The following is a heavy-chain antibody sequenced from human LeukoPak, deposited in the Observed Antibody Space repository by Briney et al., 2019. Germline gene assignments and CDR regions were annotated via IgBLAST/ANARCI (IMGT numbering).Heavy chain of an antibody. Sequence: PSETLSLTCTLSGGSISIYYWSWLRQPPGKGLEWIGYIYYSGSTNFNPSLKSRVTQPQNPSKNQSALNLSPVPAAATAGYYCARGPRYSSDFDYWGQGTLVTVSS. V-gene: IGHV4-59*01. J-gene: IGHJ4*02. CDR3: ARGPRYSSDFDY. CDR1: GGSISIYY. CDR2: IYYSGST. D-gene: IGHD6-25*01.